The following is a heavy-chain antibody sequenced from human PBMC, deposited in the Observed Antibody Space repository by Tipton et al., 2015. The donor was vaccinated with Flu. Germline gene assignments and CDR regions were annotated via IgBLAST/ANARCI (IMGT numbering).Heavy chain of an antibody. CDR3: ARGGRGVWGSYIYYYYGMDV. Sequence: SLRLSCAASGFTFSSYGMHWVRQAPGKGLEWVAVIWYDGSNKYYADSVKGRFTISRDNSKNTLYLQMNSLRAEDTAVYYCARGGRGVWGSYIYYYYGMDVWGQGTTVTVSS. V-gene: IGHV3-33*01. CDR2: IWYDGSNK. J-gene: IGHJ6*02. CDR1: GFTFSSYG. D-gene: IGHD3-16*01.